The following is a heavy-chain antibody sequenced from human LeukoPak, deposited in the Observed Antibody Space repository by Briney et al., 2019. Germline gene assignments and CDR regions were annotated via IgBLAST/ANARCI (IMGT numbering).Heavy chain of an antibody. Sequence: SETLSLTCSVFXGSISNYYWSWIRQPPGKGLEWIRYAYYSGSTTYNPSLESRVTISVDTSKNQFSLKLTAVTAADTAVYYCARNSAVATSRSWFDPWGQGTLVTVSS. CDR3: ARNSAVATSRSWFDP. J-gene: IGHJ5*02. D-gene: IGHD6-19*01. CDR2: AYYSGST. CDR1: XGSISNYY. V-gene: IGHV4-59*08.